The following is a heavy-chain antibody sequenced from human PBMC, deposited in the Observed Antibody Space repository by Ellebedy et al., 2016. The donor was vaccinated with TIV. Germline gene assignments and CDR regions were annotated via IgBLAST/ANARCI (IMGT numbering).Heavy chain of an antibody. CDR2: ISYNGGDT. D-gene: IGHD1-1*01. Sequence: AASVKVSCKASGYTFTGYYFHWVRQAPGQGLEWMGYISYNGGDTNYAQKFQGRVTMTTDTSITTAYMDLSRLTSDDTAIYYCARVPGNWNDNKHFDYWGQGTLVTASS. CDR1: GYTFTGYY. V-gene: IGHV1-2*02. CDR3: ARVPGNWNDNKHFDY. J-gene: IGHJ4*02.